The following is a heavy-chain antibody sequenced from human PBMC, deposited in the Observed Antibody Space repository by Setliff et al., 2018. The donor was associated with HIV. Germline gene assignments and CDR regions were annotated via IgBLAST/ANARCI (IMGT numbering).Heavy chain of an antibody. CDR3: ARGSKLVWGRWFDP. D-gene: IGHD6-6*01. Sequence: SETLSLTCAVYGGSFSDYHWSWIRQAPRKRLKWIGEVYDSGSTNYNPSLKSRVTVTVDTSKNQFSQRLNSVTAADTAVYYCARGSKLVWGRWFDPWGQGTLVTVSS. CDR1: GGSFSDYH. V-gene: IGHV4-34*01. CDR2: VYDSGST. J-gene: IGHJ5*02.